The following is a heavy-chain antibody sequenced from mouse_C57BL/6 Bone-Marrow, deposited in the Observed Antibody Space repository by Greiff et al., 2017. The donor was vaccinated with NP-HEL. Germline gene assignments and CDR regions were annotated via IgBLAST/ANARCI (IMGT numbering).Heavy chain of an antibody. CDR3: ASDYYGSSSPLFDY. CDR1: GFNIKDYY. J-gene: IGHJ2*01. D-gene: IGHD1-1*01. V-gene: IGHV14-2*01. CDR2: IDPEDGET. Sequence: LVESGAELVKPGASVKLSCTASGFNIKDYYMHWVKQRTEQGLEWIGRIDPEDGETKYAPKFQGKATITADTSSNTAYLQLSSLTSEDTAVYYCASDYYGSSSPLFDYWGQGTTLTVSS.